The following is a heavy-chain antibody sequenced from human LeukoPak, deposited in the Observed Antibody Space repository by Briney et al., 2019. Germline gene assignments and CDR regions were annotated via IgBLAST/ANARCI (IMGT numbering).Heavy chain of an antibody. CDR2: INPNSGGT. CDR1: GYNFTGNY. CDR3: ARDGKDWIQLWFWFAFDI. Sequence: ASVKVSCKASGYNFTGNYIHWVRQAPGQGLEWMGWINPNSGGTNYAQKFQGGVTMTRDTSISTASMELNRLRSDDTAVYYCARDGKDWIQLWFWFAFDIWGQGTMVTVSS. V-gene: IGHV1-2*02. D-gene: IGHD5-18*01. J-gene: IGHJ3*02.